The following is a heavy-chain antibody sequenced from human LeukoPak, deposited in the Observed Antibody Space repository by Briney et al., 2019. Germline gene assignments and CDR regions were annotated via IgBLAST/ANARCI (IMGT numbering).Heavy chain of an antibody. CDR1: GGTFTIYA. V-gene: IGHV1-69*05. Sequence: SVKVSCKASGGTFTIYAISWVRQAPGQGLEWMGGIIPIFGTANYAQKFQGRVTITTDGSTSTAYMELSSVRSEDKAVYYCARSKYYDFWSGYFAHAYYFDYWGQGTLVTVSS. CDR2: IIPIFGTA. CDR3: ARSKYYDFWSGYFAHAYYFDY. J-gene: IGHJ4*02. D-gene: IGHD3-3*01.